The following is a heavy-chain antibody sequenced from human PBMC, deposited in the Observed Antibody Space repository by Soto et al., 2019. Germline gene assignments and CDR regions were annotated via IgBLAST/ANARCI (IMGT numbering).Heavy chain of an antibody. CDR2: INSDGSST. D-gene: IGHD2-8*01. Sequence: GGSLRLSCAASGCTFSGYGRHWVRQAPGKGLVWVSRINSDGSSTSYADSVKGRFTISRDNAKNTLYLQMNSLRAEDTAVYYCARGFTKRQYYFDYWGQGTLVTVSS. CDR3: ARGFTKRQYYFDY. J-gene: IGHJ4*02. V-gene: IGHV3-74*01. CDR1: GCTFSGYG.